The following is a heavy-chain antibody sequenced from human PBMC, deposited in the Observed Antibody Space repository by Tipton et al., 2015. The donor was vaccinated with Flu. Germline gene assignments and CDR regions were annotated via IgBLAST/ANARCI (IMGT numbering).Heavy chain of an antibody. Sequence: TLSLTCTVSGDSISSYYWSWIRQPPGKGLEWIGYIYYTGSTNYNPSLKSRVTISVDTSKNHFSLKLSSVTAADTAVYYCARGFFAWYQGAFDFWGQGTMVTVSS. J-gene: IGHJ3*01. CDR2: IYYTGST. CDR3: ARGFFAWYQGAFDF. CDR1: GDSISSYY. D-gene: IGHD2-2*01. V-gene: IGHV4-59*01.